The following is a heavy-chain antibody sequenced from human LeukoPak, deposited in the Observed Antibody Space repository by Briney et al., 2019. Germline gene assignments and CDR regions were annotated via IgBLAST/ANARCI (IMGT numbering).Heavy chain of an antibody. J-gene: IGHJ4*02. CDR3: ARVRGHDSSGYYGGYYFDY. V-gene: IGHV4-59*01. CDR1: GVSISSYY. Sequence: SETLSLTCTVSGVSISSYYWSWIRQPPGKGLEWIGYIYYSGSTNYNPSLKSRVTISVDTSKNQFPLKLSSVTAADTAVYYCARVRGHDSSGYYGGYYFDYWGQGTLVTVSS. CDR2: IYYSGST. D-gene: IGHD3-22*01.